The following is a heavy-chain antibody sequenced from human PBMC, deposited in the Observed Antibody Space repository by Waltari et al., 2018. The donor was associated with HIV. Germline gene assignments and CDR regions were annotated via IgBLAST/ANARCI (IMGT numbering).Heavy chain of an antibody. V-gene: IGHV1-69*01. CDR1: GGTFSRYA. J-gene: IGHJ6*02. Sequence: QVQLVQSGAEVKKPGSSGKVSCTASGGTFSRYAISWLGEAPGQGLEWMGGIIPIFSTANYAQKFQGRVTITADESTNTAYMELSSLRSEDTAVYYCARRRVVISSLDYYYYGMDVWGQGTTVTVSS. CDR2: IIPIFSTA. CDR3: ARRRVVISSLDYYYYGMDV. D-gene: IGHD3-3*01.